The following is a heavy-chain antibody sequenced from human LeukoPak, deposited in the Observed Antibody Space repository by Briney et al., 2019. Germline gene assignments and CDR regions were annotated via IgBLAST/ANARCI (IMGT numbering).Heavy chain of an antibody. D-gene: IGHD6-19*01. CDR3: AKEYSSGWSIDY. CDR1: GFTFRSYA. Sequence: GGSLRLSCAASGFTFRSYAMSWVRQAPGKGLEWVSTVTGGGGTTYYADSVKGRFTISRDNSKNTVYLQLNSLRADDTAVYYCAKEYSSGWSIDYWGQGTLVTVSS. CDR2: VTGGGGTT. J-gene: IGHJ4*02. V-gene: IGHV3-23*01.